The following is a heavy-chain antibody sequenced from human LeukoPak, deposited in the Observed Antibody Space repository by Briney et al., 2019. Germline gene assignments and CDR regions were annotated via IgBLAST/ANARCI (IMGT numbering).Heavy chain of an antibody. CDR3: ARGSGTTGEVKFDP. V-gene: IGHV4-4*07. CDR2: ISVSGTI. J-gene: IGHJ5*02. D-gene: IGHD3-10*01. CDR1: GGSINSY. Sequence: SATLSLTSSASGGSINSYWSWIRQPAGKGLELIGRISVSGTITYNPALHRRLSISIDTSKNQFSLTLMSVTAADTAASYCARGSGTTGEVKFDPWGQGTLVTVSS.